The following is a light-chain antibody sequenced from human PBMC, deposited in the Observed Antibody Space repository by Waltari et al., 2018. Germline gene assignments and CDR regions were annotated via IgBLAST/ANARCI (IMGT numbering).Light chain of an antibody. J-gene: IGKJ3*01. V-gene: IGKV1-39*01. CDR2: AAS. CDR3: QQTYSTPFT. CDR1: QSISSY. Sequence: DIQMTQSLSSLSASVGDRVTITCRASQSISSYLHWYQQKPGKVPKLLIYAASTLQSGVPSRFSGSGSGTDFTLTISSPQPEDFATDYCQQTYSTPFTFGPGTKVDIK.